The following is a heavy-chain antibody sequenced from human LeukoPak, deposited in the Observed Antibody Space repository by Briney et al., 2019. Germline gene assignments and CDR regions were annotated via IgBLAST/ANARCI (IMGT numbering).Heavy chain of an antibody. CDR1: GFTFSDYY. J-gene: IGHJ4*02. V-gene: IGHV3-11*01. CDR2: ISSSGGTI. Sequence: GGSLRLSCAASGFTFSDYYMSWIRQAPGKGLEWISYISSSGGTIYYADSVKGRFTISRDNAKHSLYLQMNSLRAEDTAVYYCAKGQISRSDRFDYWGQGTLVTVSS. D-gene: IGHD3-3*02. CDR3: AKGQISRSDRFDY.